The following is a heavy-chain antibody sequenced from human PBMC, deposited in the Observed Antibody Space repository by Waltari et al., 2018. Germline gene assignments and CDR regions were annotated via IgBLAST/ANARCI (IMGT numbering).Heavy chain of an antibody. J-gene: IGHJ6*03. CDR3: AKDRTEWLLYGYYMDV. CDR2: INSDGSMI. V-gene: IGHV3-74*01. D-gene: IGHD3-3*01. CDR1: GFTFSSYW. Sequence: EVQLEESGGGLVQPGGSLRLSCAASGFTFSSYWMHWVRQAPGKGLVVVSRINSDGSMISYADSVKGRFTISRDNSKNTLYLQMNSLRAEDTAVYYCAKDRTEWLLYGYYMDVWGKGTTVTVSS.